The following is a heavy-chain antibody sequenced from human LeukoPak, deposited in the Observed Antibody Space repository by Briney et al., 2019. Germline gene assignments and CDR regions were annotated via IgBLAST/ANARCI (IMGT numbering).Heavy chain of an antibody. J-gene: IGHJ4*02. D-gene: IGHD2-21*02. CDR1: GGSISSSSYY. CDR3: ARGGDCPDY. V-gene: IGHV4-39*07. Sequence: KPSETLSLACTVSGGSISSSSYYWGWIRQPPGKGLEWIGRLDTSGNTHYNPSLKSRVTMSVDTSRNQFSLRLTSVTAADTAVYYCARGGDCPDYWAQGTLVTVSS. CDR2: LDTSGNT.